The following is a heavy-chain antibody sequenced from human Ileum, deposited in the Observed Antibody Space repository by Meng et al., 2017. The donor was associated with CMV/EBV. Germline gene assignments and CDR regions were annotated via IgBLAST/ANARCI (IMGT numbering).Heavy chain of an antibody. CDR2: IDRDGSDI. V-gene: IGHV3-74*01. Sequence: GGSLRLSCTASGFSFNNNWMHWVRQAPGGGLVWLSRIDRDGSDIIYADSVKGRFTVSRDNDRNIMHHQMNNLRDEDTAVYYCARDTPHNAYDPWGQGALVTVSS. CDR1: GFSFNNNW. D-gene: IGHD2-15*01. CDR3: ARDTPHNAYDP. J-gene: IGHJ5*02.